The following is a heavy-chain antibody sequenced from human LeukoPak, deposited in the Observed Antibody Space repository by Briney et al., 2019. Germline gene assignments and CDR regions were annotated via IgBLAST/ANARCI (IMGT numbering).Heavy chain of an antibody. V-gene: IGHV3-7*01. J-gene: IGHJ4*02. CDR2: IKEDGSEK. CDR3: ARDLAASKSY. CDR1: GFTFNSDW. D-gene: IGHD6-25*01. Sequence: GGSLRLSCAASGFTFNSDWMNWVRQAPGKGLEWVANIKEDGSEKYYMDSVKGRFTISRDSAKNSLYLQMNSLRAEDTAVYYCARDLAASKSYWGQGTLVTVSS.